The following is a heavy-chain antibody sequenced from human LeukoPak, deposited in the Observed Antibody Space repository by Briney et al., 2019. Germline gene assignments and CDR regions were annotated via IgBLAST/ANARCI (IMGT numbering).Heavy chain of an antibody. Sequence: GGSLRLSCAASGFTFSSYSMNWVRQAPGKGLEWVSSISSSSSYIYYADSVKGRFTISRDNAKNSLYLQMNSLRAEDTAVYYCARAVPSSWYFDLWGRGTLVTVSS. V-gene: IGHV3-21*01. CDR1: GFTFSSYS. CDR2: ISSSSSYI. D-gene: IGHD2-2*01. CDR3: ARAVPSSWYFDL. J-gene: IGHJ2*01.